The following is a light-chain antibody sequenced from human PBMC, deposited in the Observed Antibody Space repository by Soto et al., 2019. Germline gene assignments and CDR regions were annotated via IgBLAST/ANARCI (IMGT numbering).Light chain of an antibody. Sequence: DIQMTQSPSSLSASVGDRVIITCRASQRVTSSINWYRQSPGKAPELMLLAASTLHSVVPSRFSGSGSGTDFTLTITSLYPGDIGVYYCQQSYSAPYTFGQGTKLAIK. CDR2: AAS. CDR3: QQSYSAPYT. V-gene: IGKV1-39*01. CDR1: QRVTSS. J-gene: IGKJ2*01.